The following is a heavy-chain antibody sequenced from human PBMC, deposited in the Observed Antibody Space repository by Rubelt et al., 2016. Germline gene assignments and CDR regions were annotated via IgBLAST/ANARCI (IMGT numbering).Heavy chain of an antibody. V-gene: IGHV4-30-4*07. CDR1: GSISSGGYS. J-gene: IGHJ2*01. CDR3: ARGDATVPRSYWYFDL. D-gene: IGHD4-17*01. Sequence: GSISSGGYSWSWIRQPPGKGLEWIGYIYYSGSTYYNPSLKSRVTISVDTSKNQFSLKLSSVTAADTAVYYCARGDATVPRSYWYFDLWGRGTLVTVSS. CDR2: IYYSGST.